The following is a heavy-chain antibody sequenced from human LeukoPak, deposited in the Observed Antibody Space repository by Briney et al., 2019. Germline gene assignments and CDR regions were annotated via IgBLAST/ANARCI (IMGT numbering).Heavy chain of an antibody. CDR3: ARDNSGSYYADAFDI. Sequence: ASVKVSCKASGYTFTSYGISWVRQAPGQGLEWMGWTSAYNGNTNYAQKLQGRVTMTTDTSTSTAYMELRSLRSDDTAVYYCARDNSGSYYADAFDIWGQGTMVTVSS. CDR2: TSAYNGNT. D-gene: IGHD1-26*01. V-gene: IGHV1-18*01. CDR1: GYTFTSYG. J-gene: IGHJ3*02.